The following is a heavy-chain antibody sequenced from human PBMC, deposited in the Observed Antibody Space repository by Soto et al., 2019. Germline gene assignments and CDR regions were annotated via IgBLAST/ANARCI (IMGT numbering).Heavy chain of an antibody. CDR1: GYSFTGFY. V-gene: IGHV1-2*04. Sequence: QVQLVQSGAEAKNPGASVKVSCKTSGYSFTGFYIHWVRQAPGQGLEWMGWINPNSGGTNYAQRFQGWVTMTRDTSISTAYMEVRRLKSDDTAVYYCARGAYRANYYGLDVWGQGTAVTVSS. CDR2: INPNSGGT. J-gene: IGHJ6*02. D-gene: IGHD4-4*01. CDR3: ARGAYRANYYGLDV.